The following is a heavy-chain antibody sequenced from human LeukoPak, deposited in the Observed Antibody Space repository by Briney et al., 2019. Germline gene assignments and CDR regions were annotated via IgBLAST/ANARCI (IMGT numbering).Heavy chain of an antibody. V-gene: IGHV1-69*13. Sequence: SVKVSCKAYGGSFSSYAISWVRQAPGQGLEWMGGIIPIFGTANYAQKFQGRVTITADESTSTAYMELSSLRSEDTAVYYCAREGYYYGSGSFPYFDYWGQGTLVTVSS. CDR1: GGSFSSYA. CDR2: IIPIFGTA. CDR3: AREGYYYGSGSFPYFDY. D-gene: IGHD3-10*01. J-gene: IGHJ4*02.